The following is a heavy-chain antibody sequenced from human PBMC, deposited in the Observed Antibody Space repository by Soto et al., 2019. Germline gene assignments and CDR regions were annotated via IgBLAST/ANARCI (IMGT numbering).Heavy chain of an antibody. V-gene: IGHV1-3*01. CDR1: GYTFTNYA. Sequence: ASVKVSCKASGYTFTNYAMHWVRQAPGQRLEWMGWINSGNGNTKYSQKFQGRVTVTRDISASTAYMELSSLRSEDTAVYYCARGGPPIDYWGQGTLVTVSS. CDR3: ARGGPPIDY. D-gene: IGHD3-10*01. J-gene: IGHJ4*02. CDR2: INSGNGNT.